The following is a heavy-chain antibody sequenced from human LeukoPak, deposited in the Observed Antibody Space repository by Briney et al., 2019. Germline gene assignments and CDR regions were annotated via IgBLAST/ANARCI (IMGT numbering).Heavy chain of an antibody. Sequence: SETLSLTCSVSGGSISTYYWSWIRQPPGKGLEWIGEINHSGSTNYNPSLKSRVTISVDTSKNQFSLKLSSVTAADTAVYYCARLYSSSQYYYYGMDVWGQGTTVTVSS. V-gene: IGHV4-34*01. D-gene: IGHD6-13*01. J-gene: IGHJ6*02. CDR3: ARLYSSSQYYYYGMDV. CDR2: INHSGST. CDR1: GGSISTYY.